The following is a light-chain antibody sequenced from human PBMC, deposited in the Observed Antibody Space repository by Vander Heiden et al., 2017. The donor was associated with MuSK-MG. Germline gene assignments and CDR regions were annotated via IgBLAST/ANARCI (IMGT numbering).Light chain of an antibody. CDR2: KAS. Sequence: DTQMTQSPSTLSASVGDRVSITCRASESIRSWLAWYQQKPGKAPKLLIHKASTLESGVPLRFSGSQSGTKFTLTISSLQPDDFATYYCQQYNAYSLYTFGQGTKLELK. CDR1: ESIRSW. J-gene: IGKJ2*01. CDR3: QQYNAYSLYT. V-gene: IGKV1-5*03.